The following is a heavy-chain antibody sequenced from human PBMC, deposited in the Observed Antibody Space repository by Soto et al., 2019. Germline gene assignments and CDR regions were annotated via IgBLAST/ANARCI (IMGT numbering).Heavy chain of an antibody. CDR1: GFSFSTYA. V-gene: IGHV3-30-3*01. Sequence: GGSLRLSCATPGFSFSTYAIHWVRQAPGKGLDWVAVISNDGSKRYYAQSVKGRFTISRDNSNNTVDLQMNSLRAEDTALYYCARSIAVAGLDYWGPGTRVTVAS. J-gene: IGHJ4*02. D-gene: IGHD6-19*01. CDR3: ARSIAVAGLDY. CDR2: ISNDGSKR.